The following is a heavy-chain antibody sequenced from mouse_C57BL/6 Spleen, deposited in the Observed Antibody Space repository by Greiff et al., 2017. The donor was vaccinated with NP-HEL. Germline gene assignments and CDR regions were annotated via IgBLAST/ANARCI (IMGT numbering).Heavy chain of an antibody. CDR2: IYPGDGDT. V-gene: IGHV1-82*01. D-gene: IGHD3-2*02. CDR1: GYAFSSSW. Sequence: VQLQQSGPELVKPGASVKISCKASGYAFSSSWMNWVKQRPGKGLEWIGRIYPGDGDTNYNGKFKGKATLTADKSSSTAYMQLSSLTSEDSAVYFCARSGLDSSGYVSWFAYWGQGTLVTVSA. CDR3: ARSGLDSSGYVSWFAY. J-gene: IGHJ3*01.